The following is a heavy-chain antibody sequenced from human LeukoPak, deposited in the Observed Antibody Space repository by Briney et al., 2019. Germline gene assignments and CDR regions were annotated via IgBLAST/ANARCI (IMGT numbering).Heavy chain of an antibody. Sequence: GRSLRLSCAASGFTFSSYAMHWVRQAPGKGLEWVAVISYDGSNKYYADSVKGRFTISRDNSKNTLYLQMSSLRAEDTAVYYCAREGYGDYTDTFDYWGQGTLVTVSS. CDR1: GFTFSSYA. J-gene: IGHJ4*02. CDR3: AREGYGDYTDTFDY. D-gene: IGHD4-17*01. V-gene: IGHV3-30-3*01. CDR2: ISYDGSNK.